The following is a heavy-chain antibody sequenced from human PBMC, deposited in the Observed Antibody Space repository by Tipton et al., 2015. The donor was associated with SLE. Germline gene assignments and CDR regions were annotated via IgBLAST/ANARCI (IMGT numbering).Heavy chain of an antibody. CDR1: GDSISSSNYY. Sequence: TLSLTCTVSGDSISSSNYYWSWIRQPAGKGLEWIGRIYTSGSTNYNPSLKSRVTMSVDTSKNQFSLKLSSVTAADTAVYYCASSRGITIYGMDVWGQGTTVTVSS. CDR2: IYTSGST. CDR3: ASSRGITIYGMDV. D-gene: IGHD2-2*01. J-gene: IGHJ6*02. V-gene: IGHV4-61*02.